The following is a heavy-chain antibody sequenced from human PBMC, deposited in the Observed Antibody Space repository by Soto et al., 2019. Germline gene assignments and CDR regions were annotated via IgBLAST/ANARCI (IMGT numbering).Heavy chain of an antibody. V-gene: IGHV3-23*01. CDR3: AKMYRGYSGYIQS. J-gene: IGHJ5*02. D-gene: IGHD5-12*01. CDR1: GFTFTNYA. CDR2: ISAGGVST. Sequence: LRLSCATSGFTFTNYAMTWVRQGPGKGLEWVSSISAGGVSTYFADSVKGRFTISRDNSKNTLFLHMNSLRAEDTAVYYCAKMYRGYSGYIQSWGQGTLVTVSS.